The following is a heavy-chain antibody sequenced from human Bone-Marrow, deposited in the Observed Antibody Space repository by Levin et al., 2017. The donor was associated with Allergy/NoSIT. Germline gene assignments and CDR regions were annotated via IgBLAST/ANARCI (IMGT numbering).Heavy chain of an antibody. Sequence: ASVKVSCKASGGSFASYAIWWVRQAPGQGLDWMGGIIPLFCTANYAQKYEDRLTITADEDTTTVYMELSSLRSEDTAVYYCAVEPGTRAAGQSDGFDIWGQGTLVTVSS. CDR3: AVEPGTRAAGQSDGFDI. CDR1: GGSFASYA. V-gene: IGHV1-69*13. J-gene: IGHJ3*02. D-gene: IGHD6-25*01. CDR2: IIPLFCTA.